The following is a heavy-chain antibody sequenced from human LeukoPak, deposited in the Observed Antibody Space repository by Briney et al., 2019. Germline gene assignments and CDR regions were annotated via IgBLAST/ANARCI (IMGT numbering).Heavy chain of an antibody. D-gene: IGHD2-2*01. CDR1: GGTFSSYA. V-gene: IGHV1-69*05. CDR3: ARGRYCSSTSCQLDY. J-gene: IGHJ4*02. CDR2: IIPIFGTA. Sequence: ASVKVSCKASGGTFSSYAISWVRQAPGQGLEWMGGIIPIFGTANYAQKFQGRVTITTDGSTSTAYMELSSLRSEDTAVYYCARGRYCSSTSCQLDYWGQGTLVTVSS.